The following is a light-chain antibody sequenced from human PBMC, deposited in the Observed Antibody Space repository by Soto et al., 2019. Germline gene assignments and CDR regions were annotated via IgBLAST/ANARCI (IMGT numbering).Light chain of an antibody. J-gene: IGLJ1*01. CDR3: AAWDDSLSGSYV. CDR2: RNN. CDR1: SSNIGSNY. V-gene: IGLV1-47*01. Sequence: QSLLTQPPSASGTPGQRVTISCSGSSSNIGSNYVYWYQQLPGTAPKVLIYRNNQRPSGVPDRFSGSKSGTSASLAISGLRSEDEADYYCAAWDDSLSGSYVFGKGTKLTVL.